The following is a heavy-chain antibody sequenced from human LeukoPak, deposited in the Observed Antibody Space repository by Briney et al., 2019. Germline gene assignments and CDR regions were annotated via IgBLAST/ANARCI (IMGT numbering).Heavy chain of an antibody. CDR2: INHSGGT. D-gene: IGHD6-19*01. Sequence: PSETLSLTCTVSGGSVSSGSYYWSWIRQPPGKGLEWIGEINHSGGTTYNPSLKSRVTISIDTSKNHFSLKLSSVTAADTAMYYCARNGWYSVDYWGQGTQVIVSS. J-gene: IGHJ4*02. CDR1: GGSVSSGSYY. V-gene: IGHV4-61*03. CDR3: ARNGWYSVDY.